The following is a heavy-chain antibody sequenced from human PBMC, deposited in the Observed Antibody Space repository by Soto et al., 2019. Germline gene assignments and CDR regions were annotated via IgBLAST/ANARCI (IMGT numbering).Heavy chain of an antibody. CDR1: GYTFTSYY. V-gene: IGHV1-46*01. CDR3: ARGSRGRYYYMDV. J-gene: IGHJ6*03. Sequence: ASVKVSCKAFGYTFTSYYMHWVRQAPGQGLEWMGIINPSGGSTGYAQKFQGRVTMTRDTSISTAYMELSSLRSEDTAVYYCARGSRGRYYYMDVWGKGTTVTVSS. CDR2: INPSGGST. D-gene: IGHD6-6*01.